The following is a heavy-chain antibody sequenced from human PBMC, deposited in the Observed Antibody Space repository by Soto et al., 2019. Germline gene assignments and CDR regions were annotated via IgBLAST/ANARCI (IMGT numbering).Heavy chain of an antibody. J-gene: IGHJ6*02. CDR3: AKVAQPNYYYGMDV. Sequence: PGGSRRLSCAASGFTFDDYTMHWVRQAPGKGLEWVSLISWDGGSTYYADSVKGRFTISRDNSKNSLYLQMNSLRTEDTALYYCAKVAQPNYYYGMDVWGQGTTVTVSS. CDR2: ISWDGGST. D-gene: IGHD2-2*01. CDR1: GFTFDDYT. V-gene: IGHV3-43*01.